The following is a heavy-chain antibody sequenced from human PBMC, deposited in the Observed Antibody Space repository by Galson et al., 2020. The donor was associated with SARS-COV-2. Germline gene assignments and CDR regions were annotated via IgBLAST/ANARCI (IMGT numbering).Heavy chain of an antibody. D-gene: IGHD6-13*01. CDR3: ARGRNPRDDGALLWIYRIASTGVFDY. J-gene: IGHJ4*02. Sequence: PSETLSLTCAVYGGSFNDYYWSWIRQPPGKGLEWIGGINNSGTTNYNASLRSRVTISVDTSKSQFSLRLTSVTAADTAVYYCARGRNPRDDGALLWIYRIASTGVFDYWGLGTLVTVSS. CDR1: GGSFNDYY. V-gene: IGHV4-34*01. CDR2: INNSGTT.